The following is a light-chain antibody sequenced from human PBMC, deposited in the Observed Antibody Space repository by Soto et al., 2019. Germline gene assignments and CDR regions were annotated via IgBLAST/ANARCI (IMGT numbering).Light chain of an antibody. CDR2: EVT. J-gene: IGLJ2*01. V-gene: IGLV2-23*02. CDR1: STDVGTYNL. Sequence: QSALTQPASVSGSPGQSITISCTGTSTDVGTYNLVSWYRQYPGTAPKLLLYEVTKLPSGVSSRFSGSKSGNTASLTISGLQAEDEADYFCCSYAGSQTFVVFGGGTKLTVL. CDR3: CSYAGSQTFVV.